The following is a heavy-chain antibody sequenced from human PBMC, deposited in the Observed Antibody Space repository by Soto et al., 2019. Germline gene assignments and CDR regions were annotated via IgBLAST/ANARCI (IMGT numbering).Heavy chain of an antibody. D-gene: IGHD1-7*01. Sequence: GGSLRLSCAASGFTLSTYAISWVRQAPGKGLEWISSIGDGDSGDTTAYADSVKGRFTVSRDYPKNTLYLQMNSLRDEDTAVYYCAKGGTGTNLWLDPWGQGTLVTVSS. J-gene: IGHJ5*02. CDR2: IGDGDSGDTT. CDR1: GFTLSTYA. V-gene: IGHV3-23*01. CDR3: AKGGTGTNLWLDP.